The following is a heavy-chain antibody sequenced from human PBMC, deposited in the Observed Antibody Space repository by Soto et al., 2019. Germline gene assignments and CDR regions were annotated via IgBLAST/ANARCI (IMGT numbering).Heavy chain of an antibody. D-gene: IGHD3-9*01. V-gene: IGHV3-9*01. CDR3: AKGAIRYFDQLAY. J-gene: IGHJ4*02. CDR2: ISWNSGSI. CDR1: GFTFDDYA. Sequence: PGGSVRLSCAASGFTFDDYAMHWVRQAPGKGLEWVSGISWNSGSIGYADSVKGRFTISRDNAKNSLYLQMNSLRAEDTALYYCAKGAIRYFDQLAYWGQGTLVTVSS.